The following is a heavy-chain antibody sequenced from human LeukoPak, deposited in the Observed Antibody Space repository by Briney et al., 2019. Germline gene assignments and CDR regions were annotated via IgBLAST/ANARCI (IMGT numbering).Heavy chain of an antibody. CDR1: GSRFTSYW. Sequence: GASLKISCKGSGSRFTSYWIGWVRPMPGKGLEWMGIISPGDSDTRYSPSFQGQVTISADKSISTAYLQWSSLKASDTAMYYCARSRPRGVSPDYWGQGTLVTVSS. J-gene: IGHJ4*02. CDR3: ARSRPRGVSPDY. CDR2: ISPGDSDT. D-gene: IGHD2-8*02. V-gene: IGHV5-51*01.